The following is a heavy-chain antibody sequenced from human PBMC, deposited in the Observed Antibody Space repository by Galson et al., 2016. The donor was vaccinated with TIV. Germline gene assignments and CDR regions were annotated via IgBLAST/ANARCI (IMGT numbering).Heavy chain of an antibody. J-gene: IGHJ6*02. Sequence: SVKVSCKASGYTFTDFYIHWVRQAPGQGLEWMGCINPHSGDTKFVQRFQGRVTMTRDTSTSTVYMDLSSLRSDDTAVYYCASRAIVVIPAADYGLDVWGRGTTVTVSS. V-gene: IGHV1-2*02. D-gene: IGHD2-2*01. CDR3: ASRAIVVIPAADYGLDV. CDR2: INPHSGDT. CDR1: GYTFTDFY.